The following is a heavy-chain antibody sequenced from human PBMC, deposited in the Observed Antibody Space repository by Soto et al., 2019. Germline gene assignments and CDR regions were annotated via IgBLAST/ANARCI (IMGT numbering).Heavy chain of an antibody. CDR2: ISGSGGST. CDR1: GFTFSSYA. J-gene: IGHJ5*02. CDR3: AKDQGADYGDYENWFDP. V-gene: IGHV3-23*01. D-gene: IGHD4-17*01. Sequence: GGSLRLSCAASGFTFSSYAMSWVRQAPGKGLEWVSAISGSGGSTYYADSVKGRFTISRDNSKNTLYLQMNSLRAEDTAVYYCAKDQGADYGDYENWFDPWGQGTLVTVSS.